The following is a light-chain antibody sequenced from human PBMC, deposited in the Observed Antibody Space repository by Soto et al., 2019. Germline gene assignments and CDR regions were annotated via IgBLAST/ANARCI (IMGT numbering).Light chain of an antibody. CDR2: GAS. CDR3: QQYHNWPPWT. CDR1: ESISRDY. J-gene: IGKJ1*01. Sequence: EIVLTQSPGTLSLSPGQRATLSCRASESISRDYLAWYQQRLGQAPRLLIYGASTRATGIPARFSGSGSGTEFTLSISSLQSEDFAIYYCQQYHNWPPWTFGQGTKVDIK. V-gene: IGKV3-15*01.